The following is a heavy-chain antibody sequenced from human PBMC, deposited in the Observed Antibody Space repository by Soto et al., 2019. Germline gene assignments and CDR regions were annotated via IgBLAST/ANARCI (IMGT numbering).Heavy chain of an antibody. CDR2: ISRDGSYI. CDR1: GFTFSRHA. V-gene: IGHV3-30*04. CDR3: ARTRNGGVADSFDS. D-gene: IGHD3-3*01. Sequence: GGSLRLSCAASGFTFSRHAIHWVRLTPGRGLEWVLAISRDGSYIYDTDSVKGRFTVSRDNSKNTVFVQMNRLIPDDTALYFCARTRNGGVADSFDSWGQGTRVTVSS. J-gene: IGHJ5*01.